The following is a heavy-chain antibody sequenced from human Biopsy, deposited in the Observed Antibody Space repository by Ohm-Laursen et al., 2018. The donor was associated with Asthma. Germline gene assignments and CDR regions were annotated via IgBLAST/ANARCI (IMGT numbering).Heavy chain of an antibody. CDR3: ARKAGSCISRTCYSLDF. D-gene: IGHD2-2*01. CDR2: INSVFGTT. CDR1: GGTFNTYI. J-gene: IGHJ4*02. V-gene: IGHV1-69*01. Sequence: SSVKVSCKSLGGTFNTYIIGWVRQAPGQGLEWVGGINSVFGTTTYPQKFQDRVTITEDDSTSTVYMELSSLRSEDTAVYYCARKAGSCISRTCYSLDFWGQGTLVTVSS.